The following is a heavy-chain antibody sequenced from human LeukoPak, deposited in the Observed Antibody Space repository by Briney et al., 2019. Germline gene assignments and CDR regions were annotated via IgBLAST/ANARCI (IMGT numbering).Heavy chain of an antibody. CDR2: ISYDGSNK. V-gene: IGHV3-30-3*01. CDR1: GFTFSSYA. CDR3: ARAVHYYDSRPRAFDI. Sequence: RSGRSLRLSCAASGFTFSSYAMHWVRQAPGKGLEWVAVISYDGSNKYYADSVKGRFTISRDNSKNTLYLQMNSLRAEDTAVYYCARAVHYYDSRPRAFDIWGQGTMVTVSS. D-gene: IGHD3-22*01. J-gene: IGHJ3*02.